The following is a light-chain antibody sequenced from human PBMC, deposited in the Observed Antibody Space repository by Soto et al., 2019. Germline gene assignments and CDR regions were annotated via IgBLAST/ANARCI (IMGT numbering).Light chain of an antibody. CDR2: SAS. J-gene: IGKJ5*01. V-gene: IGKV1-39*01. Sequence: DIQMTQSPVSLSASVGDRVTISCRASQSIGNYLNWYQQKAGEVPKLLIYSASSLQSGVPSRFSGSASGTDFTLSISNLQPEDVATYYCQQSFRPHITFGQGTRLEL. CDR3: QQSFRPHIT. CDR1: QSIGNY.